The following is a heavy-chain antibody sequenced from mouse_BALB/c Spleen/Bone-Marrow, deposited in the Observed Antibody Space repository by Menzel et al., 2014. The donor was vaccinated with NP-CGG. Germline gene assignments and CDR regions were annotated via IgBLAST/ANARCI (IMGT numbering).Heavy chain of an antibody. D-gene: IGHD2-14*01. CDR3: ARGGDRYDDWFAY. Sequence: EVQLQQSGPELVKPGASVKISCKASGYTFTDYNMRWVKQSHGKSLEWIGYIYPYNGGTGYNQKFKSKATLTVDNSSSTAYMELRSLTSEDSAVYYCARGGDRYDDWFAYWGQGTLVTVSA. CDR2: IYPYNGGT. J-gene: IGHJ3*01. V-gene: IGHV1S29*02. CDR1: GYTFTDYN.